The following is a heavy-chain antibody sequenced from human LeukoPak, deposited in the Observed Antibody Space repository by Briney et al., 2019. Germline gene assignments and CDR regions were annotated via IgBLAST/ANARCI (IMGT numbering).Heavy chain of an antibody. CDR1: GYTFTGYY. CDR2: LNPKRGGT. Sequence: ASVKVSCKASGYTFTGYYMHWVRQAPGQGLEWMGWLNPKRGGTNYAQKFQGRVTMTRDTSITTAYMELSRLTSDDTAVYYCARGDRTVTGVDYWGQGTLVTVSS. CDR3: ARGDRTVTGVDY. D-gene: IGHD4-11*01. V-gene: IGHV1-2*02. J-gene: IGHJ4*02.